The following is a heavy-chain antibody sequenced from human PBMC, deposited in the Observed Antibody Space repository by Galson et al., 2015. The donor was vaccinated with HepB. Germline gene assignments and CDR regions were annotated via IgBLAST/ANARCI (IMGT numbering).Heavy chain of an antibody. V-gene: IGHV1-8*01. CDR3: AIGLGIPMDRTTPDWFDH. D-gene: IGHD1/OR15-1a*01. J-gene: IGHJ5*02. CDR2: MNPNSGNT. CDR1: GYTFTSYD. Sequence: SVKVSCKASGYTFTSYDINWVRQATGQGLEWMGWMNPNSGNTGYAQKFQGRVTMTRNTSISTAYMELSSLRSEDTAVNYCAIGLGIPMDRTTPDWFDHCGQGTLVTVSS.